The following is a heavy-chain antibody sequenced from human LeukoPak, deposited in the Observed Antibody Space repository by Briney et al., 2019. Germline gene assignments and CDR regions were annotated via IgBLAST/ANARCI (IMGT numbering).Heavy chain of an antibody. CDR1: GFTFNYYW. V-gene: IGHV3-7*03. CDR3: ARDGHYFAMDV. Sequence: GGSLRLSCAASGFTFNYYWMSWVRQTPGKGLEWLANVKPDGSEKYYVDSVRGRFTISRDNAKSSVHLQMNGLRAEDTAIYYCARDGHYFAMDVWGQGTTVTVSS. CDR2: VKPDGSEK. J-gene: IGHJ6*02.